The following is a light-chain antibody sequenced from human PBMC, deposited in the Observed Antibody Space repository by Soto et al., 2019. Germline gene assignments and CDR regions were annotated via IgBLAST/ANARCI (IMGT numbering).Light chain of an antibody. CDR1: ISDIGLYNY. CDR2: EVS. J-gene: IGLJ1*01. V-gene: IGLV2-14*01. CDR3: SSFTTTSTLV. Sequence: QSALTQPAAVSGSPGQSISISCNGTISDIGLYNYVSWYQQHPGKAPKLVIYEVSNRPSGVSDRFSGSKSDNTASLTISGLQAEDEANYYCSSFTTTSTLVFGAGTKLTVL.